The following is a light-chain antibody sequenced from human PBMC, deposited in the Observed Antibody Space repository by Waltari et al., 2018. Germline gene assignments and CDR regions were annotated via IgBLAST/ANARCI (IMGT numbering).Light chain of an antibody. J-gene: IGKJ4*01. CDR1: QSIGSY. Sequence: DIQMTQSPSTLSASVGDRVTITCRASQSIGSYLAWYQQKPGKAPNLLIYKASSLPSGVPSRFSGSGSGTEFTLTISSLQPDDFATYYCQQYTAYALTFGGGTKVEIQ. CDR3: QQYTAYALT. CDR2: KAS. V-gene: IGKV1-5*03.